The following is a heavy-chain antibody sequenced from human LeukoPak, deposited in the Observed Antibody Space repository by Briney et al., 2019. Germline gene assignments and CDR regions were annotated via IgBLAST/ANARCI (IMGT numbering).Heavy chain of an antibody. J-gene: IGHJ4*02. CDR2: LSGSGGST. CDR1: GFTFSTYA. CDR3: ARGPGLYCFDL. D-gene: IGHD2-15*01. Sequence: GGSLRLSCAASGFTFSTYAMTWVRQAPGKGLEWVSSLSGSGGSTYYADSVKGRFTISRDNSKNTLNLQMNSLRVEDTAVYYCARGPGLYCFDLWGQGTPVSVSS. V-gene: IGHV3-23*01.